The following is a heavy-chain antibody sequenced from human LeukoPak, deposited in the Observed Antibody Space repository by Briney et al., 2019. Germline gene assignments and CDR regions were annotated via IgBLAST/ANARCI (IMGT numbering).Heavy chain of an antibody. CDR3: ARGNAHAFDI. CDR2: INSDGSGI. V-gene: IGHV3-74*01. CDR1: GFTLSSYW. Sequence: PGGSLRLSCAVSGFTLSSYWMHWVRQLPGKGLVWVSRINSDGSGISYAGSVKGRFTISRDNAKNTLYLQMNSLRAEDTAVYYCARGNAHAFDIWCQGTMVTVSS. J-gene: IGHJ3*02.